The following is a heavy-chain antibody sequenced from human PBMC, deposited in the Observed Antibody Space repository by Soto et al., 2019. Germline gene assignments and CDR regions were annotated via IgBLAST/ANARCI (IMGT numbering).Heavy chain of an antibody. J-gene: IGHJ4*02. CDR2: LYYSGRG. D-gene: IGHD2-2*03. V-gene: IGHV4-61*05. CDR1: GYSVNRRKCY. Sequence: SETLSLTCTVSGYSVNRRKCYWRWIRLPTGKGLEWTGYLYYSGRGNYKPSLKSRVTISEDHCKNEYYQKHNSGHAADTAVDYCARLDITYYLDYWGQGTLVTVSS. CDR3: ARLDITYYLDY.